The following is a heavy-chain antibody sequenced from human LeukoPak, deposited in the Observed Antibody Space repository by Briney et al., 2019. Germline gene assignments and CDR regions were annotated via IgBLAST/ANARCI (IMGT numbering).Heavy chain of an antibody. D-gene: IGHD4-17*01. J-gene: IGHJ4*02. Sequence: PGGSLRLSCAASGFTFRNYSMNWVRQAPGRGLEWVSYISSSGSTIYYADSVKGRFTISRDNAKNSLSLQVNSLGAEDTAVYYCARDGYGFGDYDSYFDYWGQGTLVTVSS. CDR3: ARDGYGFGDYDSYFDY. CDR2: ISSSGSTI. V-gene: IGHV3-48*01. CDR1: GFTFRNYS.